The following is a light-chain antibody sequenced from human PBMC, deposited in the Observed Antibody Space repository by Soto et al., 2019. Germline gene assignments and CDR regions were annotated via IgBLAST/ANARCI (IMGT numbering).Light chain of an antibody. J-gene: IGKJ4*01. Sequence: EIVLTQSPATLSLSPGERATLSCRASQSVSSHLAWYQQKPGQAPRLLIYDASNRATGIPARLSGSGSGTDFTLTISSLEPEDFAVYYCQQRTTWPLTFGGGTKVEIK. CDR3: QQRTTWPLT. CDR1: QSVSSH. CDR2: DAS. V-gene: IGKV3-11*01.